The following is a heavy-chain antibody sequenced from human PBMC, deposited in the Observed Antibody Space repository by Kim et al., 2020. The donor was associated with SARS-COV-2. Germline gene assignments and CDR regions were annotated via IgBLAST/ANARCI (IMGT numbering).Heavy chain of an antibody. CDR3: AREIEYSSSSGYYYYYYYMDV. V-gene: IGHV1-69*04. J-gene: IGHJ6*03. CDR2: IIPILGIA. Sequence: SVKVSCKASGGTFSSYAISWVRQAPGQGLEWMGRIIPILGIANYAQKFQGRVTITADKSTSTAYMELSSLRSEDTAVYYCAREIEYSSSSGYYYYYYYMDVWGKGTTVTVSS. CDR1: GGTFSSYA. D-gene: IGHD6-6*01.